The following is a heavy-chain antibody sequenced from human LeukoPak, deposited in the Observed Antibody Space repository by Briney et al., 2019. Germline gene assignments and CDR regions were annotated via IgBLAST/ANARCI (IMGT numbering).Heavy chain of an antibody. CDR1: GYTFTSYY. CDR3: AREGGSGSYDY. V-gene: IGHV1-46*01. Sequence: ASVKVSCKASGYTFTSYYMHWVRQAPGQGLEWMGIINPSGGSTSYAQKFQGRVTMTRDMSTSTAYMELRSLRSDDTAVYYCAREGGSGSYDYWGQGTQVTVSS. CDR2: INPSGGST. J-gene: IGHJ4*02. D-gene: IGHD3-10*01.